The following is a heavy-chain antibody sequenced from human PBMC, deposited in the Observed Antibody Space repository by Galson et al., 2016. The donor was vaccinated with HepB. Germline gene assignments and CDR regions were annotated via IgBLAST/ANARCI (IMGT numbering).Heavy chain of an antibody. J-gene: IGHJ4*02. V-gene: IGHV1-18*01. D-gene: IGHD3-10*01. CDR3: ARDPDNYGSGSDY. CDR2: ITTYSGDT. Sequence: SVKVSCKASGYSFTRHSISWVRQAPGQGLEWMGYITTYSGDTYYAPNLQGRVTMTTDPSTRTAYMELRSLRSDDTAVYYWARDPDNYGSGSDYWGQGTLVTVSS. CDR1: GYSFTRHS.